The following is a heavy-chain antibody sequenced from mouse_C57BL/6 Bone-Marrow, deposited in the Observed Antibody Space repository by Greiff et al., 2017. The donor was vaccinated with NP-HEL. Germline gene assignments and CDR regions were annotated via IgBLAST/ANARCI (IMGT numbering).Heavy chain of an antibody. D-gene: IGHD2-5*01. Sequence: VQLQQSGAELVKPGASVKLSCKASGYTFTSYWMHWVKQRPGQGLEWIGEIDPSDSYTNYNHKFKGKVTFTVDTSSSTAYMQLSSLTSEDSAIYYCAGGYYSNCDAMDYWGQGTSVTVSS. J-gene: IGHJ4*01. CDR2: IDPSDSYT. CDR3: AGGYYSNCDAMDY. CDR1: GYTFTSYW. V-gene: IGHV1-50*01.